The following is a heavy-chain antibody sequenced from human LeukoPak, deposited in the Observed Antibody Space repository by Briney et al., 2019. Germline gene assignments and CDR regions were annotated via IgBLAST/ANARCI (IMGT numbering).Heavy chain of an antibody. Sequence: GASVKVSCKASGGTFSSYAISWVRQAPGQGLEWMGGIIPIFGTANYAQKFQGRVTITADESTSTAYMELSSLRSEDTAVYYCARERLEGVRGRDFDYWGQGTLVTVSS. CDR2: IIPIFGTA. CDR1: GGTFSSYA. D-gene: IGHD3-10*01. J-gene: IGHJ4*02. V-gene: IGHV1-69*13. CDR3: ARERLEGVRGRDFDY.